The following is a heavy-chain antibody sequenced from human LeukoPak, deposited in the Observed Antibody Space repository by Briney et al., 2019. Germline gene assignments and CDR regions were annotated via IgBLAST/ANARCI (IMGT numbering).Heavy chain of an antibody. CDR2: IYYSGST. J-gene: IGHJ4*02. V-gene: IGHV4-59*01. Sequence: PSETLSLTCTVSGGSISSYYWSWIRQPPGKGLEWIGYIYYSGSTNYNPSLKSRVTISVDTSKNQFSLKLSSVTAADTAVYYCARASHIAAAGLCYFDYWGQGTLVSVSS. CDR1: GGSISSYY. CDR3: ARASHIAAAGLCYFDY. D-gene: IGHD6-13*01.